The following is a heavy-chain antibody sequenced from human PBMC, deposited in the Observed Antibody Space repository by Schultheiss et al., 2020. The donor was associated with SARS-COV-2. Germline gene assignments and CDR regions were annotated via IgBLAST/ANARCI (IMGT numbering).Heavy chain of an antibody. CDR2: IYSCGST. D-gene: IGHD2-2*01. CDR1: GFTVSSNY. CDR3: ARPTYCSSTSCYAFGEYYFDY. J-gene: IGHJ4*02. V-gene: IGHV3-66*03. Sequence: GGSLRLSCAASGFTVSSNYMSWVRQAPGKGLEWVSVIYSCGSTYYADSVKGRFTISRDNSKNTLYLQMNSLRAEDTAVYYCARPTYCSSTSCYAFGEYYFDYWGQGTLVTVSS.